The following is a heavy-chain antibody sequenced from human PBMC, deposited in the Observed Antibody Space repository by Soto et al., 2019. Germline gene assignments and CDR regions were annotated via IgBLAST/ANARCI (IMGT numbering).Heavy chain of an antibody. V-gene: IGHV3-7*03. CDR3: ARVWLAYCGGDCYSGGTDWLDP. D-gene: IGHD2-21*02. Sequence: GGSLRLSCAASGFTFSSYWTSWVRQAPGKGLEWVANIKQDGSEKYYVDSVKGRFTISRDNAKNSLYLQMNSLRAEDTAVYYCARVWLAYCGGDCYSGGTDWLDPSGQRTLVIVSS. J-gene: IGHJ5*02. CDR1: GFTFSSYW. CDR2: IKQDGSEK.